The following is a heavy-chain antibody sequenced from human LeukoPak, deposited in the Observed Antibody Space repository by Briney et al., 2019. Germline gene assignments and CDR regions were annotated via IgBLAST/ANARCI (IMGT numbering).Heavy chain of an antibody. CDR1: GGSISGHS. V-gene: IGHV4-34*01. J-gene: IGHJ4*02. CDR2: MNHSGGA. D-gene: IGHD6-13*01. CDR3: TRWGSWPYDY. Sequence: SETLSLTCAVYGGSISGHSWTWICQPPGKGLEWIGEMNHSGGANYNPSLESRLTMSVDSSKNQFSLKLSSVSAAGTAVYYCTRWGSWPYDYWGQGTLVTVSS.